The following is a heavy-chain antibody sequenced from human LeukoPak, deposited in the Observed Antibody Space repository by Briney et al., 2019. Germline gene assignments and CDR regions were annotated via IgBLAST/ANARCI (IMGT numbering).Heavy chain of an antibody. D-gene: IGHD3-3*01. CDR3: ARQGVVSWFDP. CDR2: IYYSGST. J-gene: IGHJ5*02. V-gene: IGHV4-39*01. CDR1: GGSISSSSYY. Sequence: SETLSLTCTVSGGSISSSSYYWGWVRQPPGKGREWIGSIYYSGSTYYNPSLKSRVTISVDTSKNQFSLKLSSVTAADTAVYYCARQGVVSWFDPWGQGTLVTVSS.